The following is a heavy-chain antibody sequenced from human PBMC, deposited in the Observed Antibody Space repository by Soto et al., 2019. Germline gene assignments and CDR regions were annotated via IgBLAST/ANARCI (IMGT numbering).Heavy chain of an antibody. Sequence: GGSLRLSCAASGFTFNIYAMSWVRQAPGKGLEWVSIIRGSGGSMYYADSVKGRFTISRDNSKNTVYLQMNTLRAEDTAVYYCAKDWGRGGATADYYYALDVWGQGTTVTVSS. CDR1: GFTFNIYA. J-gene: IGHJ6*02. V-gene: IGHV3-23*01. CDR3: AKDWGRGGATADYYYALDV. CDR2: IRGSGGSM. D-gene: IGHD1-26*01.